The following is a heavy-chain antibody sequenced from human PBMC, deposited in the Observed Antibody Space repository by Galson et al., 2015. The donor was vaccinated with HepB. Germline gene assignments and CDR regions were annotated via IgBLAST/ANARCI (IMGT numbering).Heavy chain of an antibody. J-gene: IGHJ6*02. CDR1: GGSISSGGYY. Sequence: TLSLTCTVSGGSISSGGYYWSWIRQHPGKGLEWIGYIYYSGSTYYNPSLKSRVTISVDTSKNQFSLKLSSVTAADTAVYYCARDLKRVVGAIPYGMDVWGQGTTVTVSS. V-gene: IGHV4-31*03. D-gene: IGHD1-26*01. CDR3: ARDLKRVVGAIPYGMDV. CDR2: IYYSGST.